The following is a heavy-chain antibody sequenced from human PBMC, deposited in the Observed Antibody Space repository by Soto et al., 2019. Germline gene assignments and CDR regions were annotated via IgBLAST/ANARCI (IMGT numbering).Heavy chain of an antibody. CDR1: GFTFSSYW. CDR3: ARGLPNYSSFDS. J-gene: IGHJ4*02. CDR2: VSSDGSST. V-gene: IGHV3-74*01. Sequence: DVQLVESGGGLVQPGASLRLSCAASGFTFSSYWMHWLRQAPGKGLVWVSRVSSDGSSTVYATSVKGRLTISRDNAKNTLYLQMNSLSDEDTAVYYCARGLPNYSSFDSWGQGTLVTVSS. D-gene: IGHD4-4*01.